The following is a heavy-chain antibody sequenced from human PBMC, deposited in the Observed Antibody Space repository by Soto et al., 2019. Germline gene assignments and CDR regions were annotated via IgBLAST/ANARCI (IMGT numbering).Heavy chain of an antibody. CDR3: ARHAVTTFFYSAGTTFDP. D-gene: IGHD4-17*01. V-gene: IGHV5-10-1*01. CDR2: IDPSDSYT. Sequence: PGESLKISCKGSGYSFTSYWIIWVRQMPGKGLEWMGRIDPSDSYTNYSPSFQGHVTISADKSISTAYLQWSSLKASDTAMYYCARHAVTTFFYSAGTTFDPWGQGTLVTVSS. CDR1: GYSFTSYW. J-gene: IGHJ5*02.